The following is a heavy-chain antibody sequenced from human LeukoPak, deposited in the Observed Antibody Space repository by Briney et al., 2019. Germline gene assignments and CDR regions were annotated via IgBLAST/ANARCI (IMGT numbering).Heavy chain of an antibody. V-gene: IGHV4-34*01. CDR3: ASDRYCSSTSCYTVGY. Sequence: PSETLSLTCAVYGGSFSGYYWSWIRQPPGKGLEWIGEINHSGSTNYNPSLKSRVTISVDTSKNQFSLKLSSVTAADTAVYYCASDRYCSSTSCYTVGYWGQGTLVTVSS. J-gene: IGHJ4*02. CDR2: INHSGST. CDR1: GGSFSGYY. D-gene: IGHD2-2*02.